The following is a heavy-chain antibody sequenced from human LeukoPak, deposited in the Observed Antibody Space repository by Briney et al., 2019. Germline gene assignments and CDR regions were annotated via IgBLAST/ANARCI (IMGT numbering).Heavy chain of an antibody. J-gene: IGHJ4*02. V-gene: IGHV3-48*02. Sequence: RGSLRLSCAASGFTFSSYSMNWVRQAPGKGLEWVSYISSSSTTIYYADSVKGRFTISRDNAKNSLYLQMNSLRDEDTAVYYCARDYRGYSSGARERPYDYWGQGTLVTVSS. CDR1: GFTFSSYS. CDR3: ARDYRGYSSGARERPYDY. CDR2: ISSSSTTI. D-gene: IGHD6-19*01.